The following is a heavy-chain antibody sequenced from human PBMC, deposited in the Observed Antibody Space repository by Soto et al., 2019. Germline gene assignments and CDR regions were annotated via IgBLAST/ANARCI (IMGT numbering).Heavy chain of an antibody. J-gene: IGHJ5*02. CDR1: GASITSSHW. Sequence: SETLSLTCDVSGASITSSHWWCWLRQSPGKGLEWIGEVYHIGSANYNPSLKSRVSMSVDKSKNQFSLRLSSVTAADTALYYCARIAIVPAALDPWGQGMLVTVSS. CDR2: VYHIGSA. CDR3: ARIAIVPAALDP. V-gene: IGHV4-4*02. D-gene: IGHD2-2*01.